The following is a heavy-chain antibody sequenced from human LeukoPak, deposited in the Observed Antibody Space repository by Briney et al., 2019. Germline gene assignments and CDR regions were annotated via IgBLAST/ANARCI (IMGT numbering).Heavy chain of an antibody. CDR2: INPNSGGT. CDR1: GYTFTGYY. J-gene: IGHJ6*03. CDR3: ARVKVEYCSGGSCYSGLYYYYYMDV. Sequence: GASVKVSCKASGYTFTGYYMHWVRQAPGQGLEWMGWINPNSGGTNYAQKFQGRVTMTRDTSISTAYMELSRLRSDDTAVYYCARVKVEYCSGGSCYSGLYYYYYMDVWGKGTTVTVSS. D-gene: IGHD2-15*01. V-gene: IGHV1-2*02.